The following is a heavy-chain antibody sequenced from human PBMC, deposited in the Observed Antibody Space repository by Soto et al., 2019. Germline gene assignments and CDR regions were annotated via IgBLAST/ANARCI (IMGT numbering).Heavy chain of an antibody. V-gene: IGHV3-53*01. J-gene: IGHJ4*02. CDR1: GFTVRANY. CDR3: HGYGY. D-gene: IGHD5-12*01. CDR2: IYSGGTT. Sequence: ESGGGLIQPGGSLRLSCAVSGFTVRANYMSWVRQAPGKGLEWVSVIYSGGTTYYADSVRGRFIISRDISKNTLYLQMNILRAEDTAVYYCHGYGYWGQGTLVTVSS.